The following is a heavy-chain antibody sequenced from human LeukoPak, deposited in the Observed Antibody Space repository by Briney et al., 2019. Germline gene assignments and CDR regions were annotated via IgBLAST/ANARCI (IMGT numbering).Heavy chain of an antibody. CDR1: GGSFSGYY. D-gene: IGHD2-2*02. J-gene: IGHJ6*03. CDR3: ARGPRYCSSTSCYRNYYYYYMDV. V-gene: IGHV4-34*01. CDR2: INHSGST. Sequence: PSETLSLTCAVYGGSFSGYYWSWIRQPPAKGLELIGEINHSGSTNYNPCLKSRVTISVDTSKNQCSLKLSSVTAADTAVYYCARGPRYCSSTSCYRNYYYYYMDVWGKGTTVTVSS.